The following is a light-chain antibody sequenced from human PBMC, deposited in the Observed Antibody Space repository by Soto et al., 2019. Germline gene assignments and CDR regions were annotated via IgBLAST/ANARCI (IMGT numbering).Light chain of an antibody. CDR1: QSVTSGY. J-gene: IGKJ1*01. CDR3: QQYSIWRT. V-gene: IGKV3-20*01. CDR2: GAS. Sequence: EIVLTQSPGTLSLSPGERATLSCRASQSVTSGYLAWYQQQPNQAPRLLIYGASYRATGIPDRFSGSGSGTEFTLTISSLQSEDFAVYYCQQYSIWRTFGQGTKVDIK.